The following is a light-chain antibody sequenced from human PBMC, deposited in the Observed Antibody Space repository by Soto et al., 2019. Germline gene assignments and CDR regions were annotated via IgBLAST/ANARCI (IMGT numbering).Light chain of an antibody. CDR1: YNIDNW. CDR3: LHYSSYPLT. Sequence: SPSSLSASVGDRVTITCRASYNIDNWLAWFQQKPGKAPKLLIYKASTVESGVPSRFSGSGSGTEFTLTIRSLQTDDFASYYWLHYSSYPLTFGGGTKVDIK. J-gene: IGKJ4*01. V-gene: IGKV1-5*03. CDR2: KAS.